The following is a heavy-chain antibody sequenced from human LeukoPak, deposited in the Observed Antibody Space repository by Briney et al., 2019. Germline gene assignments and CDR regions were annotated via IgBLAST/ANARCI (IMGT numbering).Heavy chain of an antibody. CDR1: GGSISGYF. D-gene: IGHD3-16*02. V-gene: IGHV4-4*07. CDR3: AREGGGSNRCLD. Sequence: SETLPLTCTVSGGSISGYFWSWIRQPAGKGLEWIGRIYATGTTNYNPSLKSRVTMSVDTSKNQFSLDLTSVTAADTAVYYCAREGGGSNRCLDWGQGTLVTVSS. CDR2: IYATGTT. J-gene: IGHJ1*01.